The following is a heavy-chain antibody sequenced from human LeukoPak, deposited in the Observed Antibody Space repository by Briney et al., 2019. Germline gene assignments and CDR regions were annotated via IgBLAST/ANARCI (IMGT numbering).Heavy chain of an antibody. Sequence: GGSLRLSCAASGFTFSSYEMNWVRQAPGKGLEWVSYISSSGSTIYYADSVKGRFTISRDNAKNSLFLQMNSLGAEDTAVYYCARGDYALDMWGQGTMVTVSS. CDR2: ISSSGSTI. J-gene: IGHJ3*02. V-gene: IGHV3-48*03. CDR1: GFTFSSYE. CDR3: ARGDYALDM.